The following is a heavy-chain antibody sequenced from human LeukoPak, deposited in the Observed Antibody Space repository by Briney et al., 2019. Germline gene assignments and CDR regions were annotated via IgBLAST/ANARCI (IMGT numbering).Heavy chain of an antibody. Sequence: SETLSLTCTVSGGSINSYYWSWIRQPPGKGLEWIGYIYYSGSTNYNPSLKSRVTISVDTSKNQFSLKLSSVTAADTAVYYCARGGYSYERGLAHFDYWGQGTLVTVSS. CDR2: IYYSGST. V-gene: IGHV4-59*01. D-gene: IGHD5-18*01. CDR1: GGSINSYY. J-gene: IGHJ4*02. CDR3: ARGGYSYERGLAHFDY.